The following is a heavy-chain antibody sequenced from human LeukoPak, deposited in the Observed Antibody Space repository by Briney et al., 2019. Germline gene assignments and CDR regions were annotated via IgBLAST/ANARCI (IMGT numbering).Heavy chain of an antibody. J-gene: IGHJ5*02. CDR1: GYTFTSYD. V-gene: IGHV1-8*01. CDR2: MNPNSGNT. CDR3: ARGRAVPAASAGWFDP. Sequence: ASVKVSCKASGYTFTSYDINWVRQATGQGLEWMGWMNPNSGNTGCAQKFQGRVTMTRNTSISTAYMEPSSLRSEDTAVYYCARGRAVPAASAGWFDPWGQGTLVTVSS. D-gene: IGHD2-2*01.